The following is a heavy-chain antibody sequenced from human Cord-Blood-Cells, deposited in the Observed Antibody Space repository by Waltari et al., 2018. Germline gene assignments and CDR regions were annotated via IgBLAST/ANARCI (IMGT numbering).Heavy chain of an antibody. CDR1: GYTLTELS. CDR3: ATVPNSSSWYYFDY. Sequence: QVQLVQSGAEVKKPGASVKVSCQVFGYTLTELSMHWVRPAPGTGLEWTGGFEQEDGETIYEQKFQGRVTMTEDTSTDTAYMERSSLRSEDTAVYYCATVPNSSSWYYFDYWGQGTLVTVSS. V-gene: IGHV1-24*01. J-gene: IGHJ4*02. CDR2: FEQEDGET. D-gene: IGHD6-13*01.